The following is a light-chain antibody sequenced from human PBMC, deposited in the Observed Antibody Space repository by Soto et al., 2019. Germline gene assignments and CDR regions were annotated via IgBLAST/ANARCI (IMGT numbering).Light chain of an antibody. CDR2: GAS. CDR1: QSVSSSY. J-gene: IGKJ4*01. CDR3: QQYGSSPGALT. V-gene: IGKV3-20*01. Sequence: EIVLTQSPGTLSLSPGERATLSCRASQSVSSSYLAWYQQKPGQAPRLLIYGASSRATGIPDRFSGSGSGTDFTLTISRLEPEDFAVYYCQQYGSSPGALTFGGGTKVDI.